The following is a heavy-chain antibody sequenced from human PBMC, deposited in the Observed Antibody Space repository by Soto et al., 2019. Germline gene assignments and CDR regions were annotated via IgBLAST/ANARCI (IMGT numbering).Heavy chain of an antibody. CDR2: ITTSSSTI. CDR3: ARRAV. CDR1: GFTFSTYS. Sequence: EMQLVESGGGLVQHGGSLRLSCAASGFTFSTYSMNWVRQAPGKGLEWISYITTSSSTIYYADSVKGRFTISRDNAKNSLYLQMNSLRVEDTAVYYCARRAVWGQGTTVTAS. V-gene: IGHV3-48*01. J-gene: IGHJ6*02.